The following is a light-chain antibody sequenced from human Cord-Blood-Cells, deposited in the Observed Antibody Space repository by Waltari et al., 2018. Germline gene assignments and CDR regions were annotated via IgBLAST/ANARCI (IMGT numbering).Light chain of an antibody. Sequence: QSALPQPASVSGSPGQSLTIYCTGTSRDVGGFNYVSWYQQHPGKSPQLMIYDVSNRPSGVSNRFSGSKSGNTASLTISGLQAEDEADYYCSSYTSSSTLFGGGTKLTVL. CDR3: SSYTSSSTL. CDR1: SRDVGGFNY. CDR2: DVS. J-gene: IGLJ2*01. V-gene: IGLV2-14*01.